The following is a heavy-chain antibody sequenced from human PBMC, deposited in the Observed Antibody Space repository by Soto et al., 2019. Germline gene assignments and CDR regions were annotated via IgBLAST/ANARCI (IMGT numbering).Heavy chain of an antibody. CDR3: ESAAAAAHSYSYYGMDV. D-gene: IGHD6-13*01. V-gene: IGHV1-69*01. J-gene: IGHJ6*02. CDR2: IIPIFGTA. CDR1: GGTFSSYA. Sequence: QVQLVQSGAEVKKPGSSVKVSCKASGGTFSSYAISWVRQAPGQGLEWMGGIIPIFGTANYAQKFQVRVTITADESTSTAYRELSSLRSEDTAVYYCESAAAAAHSYSYYGMDVWGQGPTVTVSS.